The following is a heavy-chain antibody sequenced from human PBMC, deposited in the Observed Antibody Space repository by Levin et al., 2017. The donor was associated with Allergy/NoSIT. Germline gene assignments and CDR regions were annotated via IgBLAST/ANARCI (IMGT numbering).Heavy chain of an antibody. Sequence: GESLKISCKGSGYSFTNYWIGWVRQIPGKGLEWMGIISPGGSDTRYSPSFRGQVTISADKSISTAFLQWSSLKASDTAIYYCARGYCSGGSGSSEYYYDYGMDVWGRGTTVTVS. CDR3: ARGYCSGGSGSSEYYYDYGMDV. CDR1: GYSFTNYW. J-gene: IGHJ6*02. D-gene: IGHD2-15*01. V-gene: IGHV5-51*01. CDR2: ISPGGSDT.